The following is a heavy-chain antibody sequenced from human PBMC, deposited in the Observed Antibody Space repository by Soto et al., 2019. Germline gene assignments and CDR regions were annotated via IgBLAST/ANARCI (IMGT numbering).Heavy chain of an antibody. J-gene: IGHJ5*02. V-gene: IGHV1-8*02. CDR1: GYTFINYD. CDR2: MNPGSGKT. CDR3: ARMASSGTLNWFDP. Sequence: ASVKVSCKASGYTFINYDISWVRQATGQGLEWMGWMNPGSGKTGYANKFQGRVTMTRDASTSTAHLELSSLTSEDTAVYYCARMASSGTLNWFDPWGQGTLVTAPQ.